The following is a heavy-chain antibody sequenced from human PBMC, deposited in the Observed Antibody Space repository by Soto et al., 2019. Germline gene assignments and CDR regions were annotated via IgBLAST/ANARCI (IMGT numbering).Heavy chain of an antibody. CDR3: ARGPYCSSTSCYYYYYGMDV. Sequence: SETRSLTCAVYGGSFSGYYWSWIRQPPGKXLEWIGEINHSGSTNYNPSLKSRVTISVDTSKNQFSLKLSSVTAADTAVYYCARGPYCSSTSCYYYYYGMDVWGQGTTVTVSS. D-gene: IGHD2-2*01. CDR1: GGSFSGYY. V-gene: IGHV4-34*01. J-gene: IGHJ6*02. CDR2: INHSGST.